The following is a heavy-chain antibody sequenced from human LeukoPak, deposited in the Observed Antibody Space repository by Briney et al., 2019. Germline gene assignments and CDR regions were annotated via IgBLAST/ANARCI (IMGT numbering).Heavy chain of an antibody. CDR1: GGSISSSSYY. D-gene: IGHD4-11*01. V-gene: IGHV4-61*02. Sequence: SETLSLTCTVSGGSISSSSYYWSWIRQPAGKGLEWIGRIYTSGSTNYNPSLKSRVTMSVDTSKNQFSLKLSSVTAADTAVYYCARRRTTGAVTTYGAFDIWGQGTMVTVSS. CDR2: IYTSGST. CDR3: ARRRTTGAVTTYGAFDI. J-gene: IGHJ3*02.